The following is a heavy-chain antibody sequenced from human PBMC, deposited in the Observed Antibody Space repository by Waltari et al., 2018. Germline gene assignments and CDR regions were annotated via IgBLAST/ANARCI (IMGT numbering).Heavy chain of an antibody. CDR2: IYYSWST. CDR1: GGSISSYY. V-gene: IGHV4-59*08. D-gene: IGHD3-22*01. J-gene: IGHJ6*03. Sequence: QVQLQESGPGLVKPSETLSLTCTVSGGSISSYYWSWIRQPPGKGLEWIGYIYYSWSTNYNPSLKSRVTISVDTSKNQFSLKLSSVTAADTAVYYCARSSDYYDSSGDYYYMDVWGKGTTVTISS. CDR3: ARSSDYYDSSGDYYYMDV.